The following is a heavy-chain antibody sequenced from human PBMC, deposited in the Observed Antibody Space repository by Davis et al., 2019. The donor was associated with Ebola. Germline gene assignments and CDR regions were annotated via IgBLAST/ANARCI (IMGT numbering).Heavy chain of an antibody. CDR3: ARGERGYCSGGSCYLSGYGMDV. D-gene: IGHD2-15*01. V-gene: IGHV3-7*03. J-gene: IGHJ6*04. CDR1: GFTFSSYW. Sequence: GESLKISCAASGFTFSSYWMSWVRQAPGKGLEWVANIKQDGSEKYYVDSVKGRFTISRDNAKNSLYLQMNSLRAEDTAVYYCARGERGYCSGGSCYLSGYGMDVWGKGTTVTVSS. CDR2: IKQDGSEK.